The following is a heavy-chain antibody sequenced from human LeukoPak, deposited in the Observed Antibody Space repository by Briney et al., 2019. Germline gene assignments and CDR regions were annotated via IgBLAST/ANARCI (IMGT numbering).Heavy chain of an antibody. CDR2: IYYSGST. D-gene: IGHD4-17*01. CDR3: ARTPVRLRSWFDP. CDR1: GGSISSSSYY. J-gene: IGHJ5*02. V-gene: IGHV4-39*07. Sequence: PSETLSLTCTVSGGSISSSSYYWGWIRQPPGKGLEWIGSIYYSGSTYYNPSLKSRVTISVDTSKNQFSLKLSSVTAADTAVYYCARTPVRLRSWFDPWGQGTLVTVSS.